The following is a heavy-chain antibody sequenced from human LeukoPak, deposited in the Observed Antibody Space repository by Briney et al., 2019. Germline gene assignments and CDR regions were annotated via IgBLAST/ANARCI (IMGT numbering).Heavy chain of an antibody. Sequence: PWESLPLTCTVSGGSISSGDYSWSWIRQPPGNGLEWIGYIYYSGSTYYNPSLKSRVTISVDTSKNQFSLKLSSVTAADTAVYYFGNRRGYYDSRVYLARDYWGQGNLVTVSS. CDR1: GGSISSGDYS. CDR2: IYYSGST. J-gene: IGHJ4*02. CDR3: GNRRGYYDSRVYLARDY. D-gene: IGHD3-22*01. V-gene: IGHV4-30-4*08.